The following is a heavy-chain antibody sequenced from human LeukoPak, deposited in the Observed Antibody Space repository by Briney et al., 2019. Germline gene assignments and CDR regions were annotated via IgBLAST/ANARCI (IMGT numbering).Heavy chain of an antibody. CDR3: ASKDPVAGTVDY. V-gene: IGHV4-39*01. J-gene: IGHJ4*02. CDR1: GGSISSSSYY. CDR2: IYYSGST. Sequence: SETLSLTCTVSGGSISSSSYYWGWIRQPPGKGLEWIGSIYYSGSTCYNPSLKSRVTISVDTSKNQFSLKLSSVTAADTAVYYCASKDPVAGTVDYWGQGTLVTVSS. D-gene: IGHD6-19*01.